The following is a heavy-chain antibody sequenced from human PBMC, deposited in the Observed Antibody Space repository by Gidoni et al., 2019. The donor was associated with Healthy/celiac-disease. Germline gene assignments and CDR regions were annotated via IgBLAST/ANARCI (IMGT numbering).Heavy chain of an antibody. CDR3: TTAAKKPLRDHYYGMDV. CDR1: GFTFSNAW. CDR2: IKSKTDGGTT. Sequence: EVQLVESGGGLVKPGGSLRLSCAAPGFTFSNAWMSWVRQAPGKGLECVGRIKSKTDGGTTDYAAPVKGRFTISRDDSKNTLYLQMNSLKTEDTAVYYCTTAAKKPLRDHYYGMDVWGQGTTVTVSS. J-gene: IGHJ6*02. V-gene: IGHV3-15*01.